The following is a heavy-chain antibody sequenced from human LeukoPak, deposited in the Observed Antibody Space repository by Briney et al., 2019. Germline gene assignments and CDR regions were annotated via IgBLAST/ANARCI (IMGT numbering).Heavy chain of an antibody. CDR1: GYTFTSYD. Sequence: ASVKVSCKASGYTFTSYDINWVRQATGQGLEWMGWINAGNGNTKYSQKFQGRVTIARDTSASTAYMELSSLRVEDTAVYYCVTDRDSHRGMHVWGQGTTVTVSS. V-gene: IGHV1-3*01. D-gene: IGHD2-15*01. J-gene: IGHJ6*02. CDR3: VTDRDSHRGMHV. CDR2: INAGNGNT.